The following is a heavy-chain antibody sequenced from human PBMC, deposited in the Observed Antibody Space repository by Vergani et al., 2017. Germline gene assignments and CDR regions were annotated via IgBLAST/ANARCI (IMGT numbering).Heavy chain of an antibody. CDR1: GFTFSSYA. J-gene: IGHJ5*02. CDR3: ARGVGMTTVHADP. Sequence: QVQLVESGGGVVQPGRSLRLSCAASGFTFSSYAMHWVRQAPGKGLEWVAVMSDDVSNKYYADSVKGRFTISRDNSKNTLYLRMNSLRAEDSAVYYCARGVGMTTVHADPWGQGTLVTVSS. CDR2: MSDDVSNK. D-gene: IGHD4-17*01. V-gene: IGHV3-30-3*01.